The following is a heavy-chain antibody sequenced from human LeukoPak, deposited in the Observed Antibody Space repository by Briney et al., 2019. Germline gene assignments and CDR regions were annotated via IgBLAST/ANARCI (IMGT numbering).Heavy chain of an antibody. CDR2: IYYSGST. D-gene: IGHD2-2*01. CDR3: ASLRATQPYYYYYYMDV. CDR1: GGSLSSYY. Sequence: SETLSLTCTVCGGSLSSYYWSWIRQPPGKGLEWIGYIYYSGSTNYNPSLKSRVTISVDTSKNQFSLKLSSVTAADTAVYYCASLRATQPYYYYYYMDVWGKGTTVTVSS. J-gene: IGHJ6*03. V-gene: IGHV4-59*12.